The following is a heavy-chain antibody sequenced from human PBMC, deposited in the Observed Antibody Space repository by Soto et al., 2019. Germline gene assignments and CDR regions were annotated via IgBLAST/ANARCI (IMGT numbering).Heavy chain of an antibody. D-gene: IGHD2-2*01. CDR3: PRDQLLCHWYFDL. Sequence: PLQTLSVTCAISGDRVSSNSAAWNWVRQSPSRGLEWLGRTYYRSKWYNDYAVSVKSRITINPDTPKNQSSLQLNSVTPEDTAAYYCPRDQLLCHWYFDLWGRGTPVTVSS. V-gene: IGHV6-1*01. CDR1: GDRVSSNSAA. CDR2: TYYRSKWYN. J-gene: IGHJ2*01.